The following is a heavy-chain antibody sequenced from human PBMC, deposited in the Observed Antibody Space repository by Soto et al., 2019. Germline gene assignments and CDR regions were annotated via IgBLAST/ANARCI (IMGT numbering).Heavy chain of an antibody. Sequence: EVQLVESGGGLGKPGGSLRLSCAASGFTFSSYSMNWVRQAPGKGLEWVSSISSSSSYIYYADSVKGRFTISRDNAKNSLYLQMHSLRAEDTAVYYCARSGTAGGGMGVWGQGTTVTVSS. V-gene: IGHV3-21*01. CDR1: GFTFSSYS. D-gene: IGHD3-10*01. CDR3: ARSGTAGGGMGV. CDR2: ISSSSSYI. J-gene: IGHJ6*02.